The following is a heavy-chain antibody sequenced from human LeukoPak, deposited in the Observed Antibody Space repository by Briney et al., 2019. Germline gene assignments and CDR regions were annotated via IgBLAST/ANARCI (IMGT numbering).Heavy chain of an antibody. V-gene: IGHV4-31*03. CDR2: IYYSGST. CDR1: GGSISSGGYY. CDR3: ASTQYGSGTLGAFDI. D-gene: IGHD3-10*01. J-gene: IGHJ3*02. Sequence: SETLSLTCTVSGGSISSGGYYWSWIRQHPGKGLEWIGYIYYSGSTYYNPSLKSRVTISVDTSKNQFSLKLSSVTAADTAVYYCASTQYGSGTLGAFDIWGQGTMVTVSS.